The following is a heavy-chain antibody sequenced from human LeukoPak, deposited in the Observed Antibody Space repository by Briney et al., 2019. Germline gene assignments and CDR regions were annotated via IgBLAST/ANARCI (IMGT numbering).Heavy chain of an antibody. D-gene: IGHD6-19*01. J-gene: IGHJ2*01. CDR2: ISSNGRSI. V-gene: IGHV3-64*01. Sequence: GGSLRLSCAASGFTFSDYAMHWVRQSPGKELEYVSAISSNGRSIHYANSVEGRFTISRDDSQNTLYLQMDSLRAEDMAVYYCARDTCGCGSGWHLYWYFDLWGRGTLVTVSS. CDR3: ARDTCGCGSGWHLYWYFDL. CDR1: GFTFSDYA.